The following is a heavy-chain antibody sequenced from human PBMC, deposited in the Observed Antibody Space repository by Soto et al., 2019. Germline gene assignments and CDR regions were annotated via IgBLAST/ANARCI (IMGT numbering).Heavy chain of an antibody. CDR2: IDLSDSYT. V-gene: IGHV5-10-1*01. D-gene: IGHD3-9*01. Sequence: GESLKISCKGSGYSFTSFWISWVRQMPGKGLEWMGRIDLSDSYTDYSPSFQGRVTISVDKSIRTAYLQWNSLKASDTAMYYCARVKTYYDISTGYTYYYDYGMDVWGQGTTVTVSS. CDR1: GYSFTSFW. J-gene: IGHJ6*02. CDR3: ARVKTYYDISTGYTYYYDYGMDV.